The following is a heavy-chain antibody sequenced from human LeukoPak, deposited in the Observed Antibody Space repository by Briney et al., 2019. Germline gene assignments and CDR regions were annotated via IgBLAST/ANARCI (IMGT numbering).Heavy chain of an antibody. CDR2: IKTDGSTT. Sequence: GGSPRLSCAVSGFTFSSSWMHWVRQAPGKGLVWVSHIKTDGSTTAYADSVKGRFTISRDNAKNTLYLQMNSLRAEDTGVYYCARGNQQLPRSTPDYWGQGTLVTVSS. CDR3: ARGNQQLPRSTPDY. D-gene: IGHD2-2*01. J-gene: IGHJ4*02. V-gene: IGHV3-74*01. CDR1: GFTFSSSW.